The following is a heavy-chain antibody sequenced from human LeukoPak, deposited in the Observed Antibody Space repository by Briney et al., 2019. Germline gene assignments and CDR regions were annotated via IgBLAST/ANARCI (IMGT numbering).Heavy chain of an antibody. CDR3: AKDLVDYYDSSGYQNY. J-gene: IGHJ4*02. CDR2: ISGSGGST. V-gene: IGHV3-23*01. Sequence: GGSLRLSCVASGFTFSSYAMSWVRQAPGKGLEWVSAISGSGGSTYYADSVKGRFTISRDNSKNTLYLQMNSLRAEDTAVYYCAKDLVDYYDSSGYQNYWGRGTLVTVSS. D-gene: IGHD3-22*01. CDR1: GFTFSSYA.